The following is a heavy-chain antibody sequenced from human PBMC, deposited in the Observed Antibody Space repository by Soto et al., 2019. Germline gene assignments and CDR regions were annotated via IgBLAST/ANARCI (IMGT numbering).Heavy chain of an antibody. CDR1: GFTFSSYA. Sequence: GGSLRLSCAASGFTFSSYAMSWVRQAPGKGLEWVSAISGSGGSTYYADSVKGRFTITRDNSKNTLYLQMNSLRAEATAVYYCAKDGRGATKDYWGQGTLVTVSS. D-gene: IGHD1-26*01. CDR3: AKDGRGATKDY. CDR2: ISGSGGST. V-gene: IGHV3-23*01. J-gene: IGHJ4*02.